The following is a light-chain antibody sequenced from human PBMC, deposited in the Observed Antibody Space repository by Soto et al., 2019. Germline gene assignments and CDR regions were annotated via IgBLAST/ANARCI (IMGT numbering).Light chain of an antibody. CDR1: QSVNSDS. J-gene: IGKJ1*01. CDR2: GAS. V-gene: IGKV3-20*01. CDR3: QQYGSSLT. Sequence: EIVLTQSPGTLSLSPGEGATLSCRASQSVNSDSLAWYQQKPGQAPRLLMSGASTRATGIPDRFRGSGSGTDFTLTISRLEPADFAVYWCQQYGSSLTFGQGTKGEIK.